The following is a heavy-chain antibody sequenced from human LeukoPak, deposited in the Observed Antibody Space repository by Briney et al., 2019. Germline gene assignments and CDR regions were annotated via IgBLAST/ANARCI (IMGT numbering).Heavy chain of an antibody. D-gene: IGHD3-10*01. CDR1: QFTFSSYD. Sequence: SGTSLRLSCAASQFTFSSYDMHWVRQAPGKGLHWVAIISSDGSVTYYADSVKGRFTISRDNSKDTLYLQMNGLTAEDTAMYYCAKGLGYYASGTYYNRIPDPWGQGTLVTVSS. CDR2: ISSDGSVT. V-gene: IGHV3-30*18. J-gene: IGHJ5*02. CDR3: AKGLGYYASGTYYNRIPDP.